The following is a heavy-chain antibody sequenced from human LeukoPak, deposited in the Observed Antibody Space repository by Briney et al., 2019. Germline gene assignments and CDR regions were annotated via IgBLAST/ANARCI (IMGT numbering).Heavy chain of an antibody. CDR3: AKGGYSNGRYYYNYMDV. D-gene: IGHD5-18*01. CDR2: FSFNGEST. V-gene: IGHV3-23*01. CDR1: GFTFSSYA. J-gene: IGHJ6*03. Sequence: GGSLRLSCAASGFTFSSYAMTWVRQAPGKGLEWVSSFSFNGESTYYADSAKGRFTISRDNSKNTLYLQMNSLRAEDTAVYYCAKGGYSNGRYYYNYMDVWGEGTTVTVSS.